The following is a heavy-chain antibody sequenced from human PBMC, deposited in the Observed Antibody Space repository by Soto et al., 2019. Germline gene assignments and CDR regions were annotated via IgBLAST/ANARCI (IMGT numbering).Heavy chain of an antibody. J-gene: IGHJ4*02. D-gene: IGHD3-10*01. CDR2: IFSNDEK. CDR3: ARIRSPLWFGVYIEGYYFDY. Sequence: QVTLKESGPVLVKPTETLTLTCTVSGFSLSNARMGVSWIRQPPGKALEWLAHIFSNDEKSYSTSLKSRLTISKDTSKSQVVLTMTNMDPVDTATYYCARIRSPLWFGVYIEGYYFDYWGQGTLVTVSS. CDR1: GFSLSNARMG. V-gene: IGHV2-26*01.